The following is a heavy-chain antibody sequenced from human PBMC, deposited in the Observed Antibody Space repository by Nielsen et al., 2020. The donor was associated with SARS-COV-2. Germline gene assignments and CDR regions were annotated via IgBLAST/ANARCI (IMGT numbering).Heavy chain of an antibody. D-gene: IGHD1-26*01. CDR3: AKEGNSGSAYDH. Sequence: ESLKISCAAAGFTFNIYGMSWVRQAPGKGLEWVSTISGSGGGTYYADSVKGRFSISRDNSKNMLYLQMNSLRAEDTALYYCAKEGNSGSAYDHWGQGTLVTVSS. CDR1: GFTFNIYG. CDR2: ISGSGGGT. V-gene: IGHV3-23*01. J-gene: IGHJ5*02.